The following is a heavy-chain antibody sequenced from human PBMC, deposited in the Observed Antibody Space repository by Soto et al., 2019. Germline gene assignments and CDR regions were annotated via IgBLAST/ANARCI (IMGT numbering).Heavy chain of an antibody. CDR2: INPSGGST. Sequence: QVQLVQSGAEVKKPGASVKVSCKASGYTFTSYYMHWVRQAPGQGLEWMGIINPSGGSTSYAQKVQGRVTMTRDTSTSTVDMELSSLRSEDTALYYCARHRYGSGSYQYYFDYWGQGTLVTVSS. CDR1: GYTFTSYY. V-gene: IGHV1-46*03. CDR3: ARHRYGSGSYQYYFDY. D-gene: IGHD3-10*01. J-gene: IGHJ4*02.